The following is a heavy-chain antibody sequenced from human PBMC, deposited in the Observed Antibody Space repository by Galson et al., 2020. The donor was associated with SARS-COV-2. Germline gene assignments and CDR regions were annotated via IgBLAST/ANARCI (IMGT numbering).Heavy chain of an antibody. CDR1: GFTFSSYS. Sequence: NSGGSLRLSCAASGFTFSSYSMNWVRQAPGKGLEWVSSISSSSSYIYYADSVKGRFTISRDNAKNSLYLQMNSLRAEDTAVYYCARGQQLEGGFDYWGQGTLVTVSS. CDR2: ISSSSSYI. V-gene: IGHV3-21*01. D-gene: IGHD6-13*01. J-gene: IGHJ4*02. CDR3: ARGQQLEGGFDY.